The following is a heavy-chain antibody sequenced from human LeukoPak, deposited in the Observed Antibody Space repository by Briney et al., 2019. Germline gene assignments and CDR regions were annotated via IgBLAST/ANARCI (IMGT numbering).Heavy chain of an antibody. CDR2: ISAYNGNT. CDR1: GYTFTSYG. CDR3: ARQTSLRYFDWLQSDPGGIFDY. Sequence: ASVKVSCKASGYTFTSYGISWVRQAPGQGLEWMGWISAYNGNTNYAQKLQGRVTMTTDTSTSTAYMELRSLRSDDTAVYYCARQTSLRYFDWLQSDPGGIFDYWGQGTLVTVFS. D-gene: IGHD3-9*01. V-gene: IGHV1-18*01. J-gene: IGHJ4*02.